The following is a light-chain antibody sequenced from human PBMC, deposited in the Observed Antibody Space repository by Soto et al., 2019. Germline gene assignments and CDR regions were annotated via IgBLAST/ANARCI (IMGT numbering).Light chain of an antibody. Sequence: DIQMTQSPSSLSASVGDRVTITCRASQSISSYLNWYQQKPGKAPKLLIYAASSLQSGVPSRFSGSGSATDFTLTISSLQPEDFATYYCQQSYITPTWTFGQGTKVDIK. CDR3: QQSYITPTWT. CDR1: QSISSY. CDR2: AAS. V-gene: IGKV1-39*01. J-gene: IGKJ1*01.